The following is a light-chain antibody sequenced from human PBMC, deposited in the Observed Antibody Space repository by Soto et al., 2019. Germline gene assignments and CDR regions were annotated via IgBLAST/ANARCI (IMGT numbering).Light chain of an antibody. V-gene: IGLV8-61*01. CDR1: SGSVSTNNY. CDR2: ATN. CDR3: VLYMGSGIWV. J-gene: IGLJ3*02. Sequence: QTVVTQEPSFSVSPGGTVTLTCALSSGSVSTNNYPSWYQQTPGQAPRALIYATNIRSSGVPDRFSGSFLGNKVALTITGAQADDESDYYCVLYMGSGIWVFGGGTKVTVL.